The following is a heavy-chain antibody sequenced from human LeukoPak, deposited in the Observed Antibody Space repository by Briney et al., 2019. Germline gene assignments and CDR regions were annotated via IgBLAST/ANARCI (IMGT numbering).Heavy chain of an antibody. CDR2: ISGSGGST. CDR3: AKDIPYNYYDSSQTYYDY. CDR1: GFTFSSYA. V-gene: IGHV3-23*01. Sequence: GGTLRLSCAASGFTFSSYAMSWVRQAPGKGLEWVSAISGSGGSTYYADSVKGRFTISRDNSKNTLYLQMNSLRAEDTAVYYCAKDIPYNYYDSSQTYYDYWVQGTLVTVSS. D-gene: IGHD3-22*01. J-gene: IGHJ4*02.